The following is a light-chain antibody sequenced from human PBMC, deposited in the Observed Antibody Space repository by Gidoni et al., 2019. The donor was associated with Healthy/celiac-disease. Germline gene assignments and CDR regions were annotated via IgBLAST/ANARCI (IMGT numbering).Light chain of an antibody. Sequence: DIQMTKSPSTLSASEGDRGTIPCRARQSISSWVAWYQQKPGKAPKLLIYKSSSLESGVPSRFSGSGSATEFTLTISSLQPDDFATYYCQQYNRYSTFGQGTKVEIK. CDR3: QQYNRYST. V-gene: IGKV1-5*03. CDR1: QSISSW. J-gene: IGKJ1*01. CDR2: KSS.